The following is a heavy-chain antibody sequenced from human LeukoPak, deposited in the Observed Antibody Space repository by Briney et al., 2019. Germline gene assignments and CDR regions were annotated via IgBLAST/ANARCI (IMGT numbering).Heavy chain of an antibody. V-gene: IGHV1-18*01. J-gene: IGHJ4*02. CDR1: GYTFRNYG. Sequence: ASVKVSCKASGYTFRNYGISWVRQAPGQGLEWVGWISASNGYTNYAQKLQGRVTVTTDTSTSTAYMELRSLRSDDTAVYYCARDSNDGSYHYFDYWGQGTLVTVSS. CDR3: ARDSNDGSYHYFDY. CDR2: ISASNGYT. D-gene: IGHD1-26*01.